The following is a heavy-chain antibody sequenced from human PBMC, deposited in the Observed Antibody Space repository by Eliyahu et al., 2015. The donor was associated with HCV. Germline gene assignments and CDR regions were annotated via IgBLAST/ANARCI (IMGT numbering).Heavy chain of an antibody. CDR2: ISSSSSTI. Sequence: EVQLVESGGGLVQPGGSLRLSCAXXXFXFSSXSMNWVRXXPGKGLGWVSYISSSSSTIYYADSVKGRFTISRDNAKNSLYLQMNSLRAEDTAVYYCARARGDYGDYALDYWGQGTLVTVSS. CDR3: ARARGDYGDYALDY. D-gene: IGHD4-17*01. J-gene: IGHJ4*02. V-gene: IGHV3-48*01. CDR1: XFXFSSXS.